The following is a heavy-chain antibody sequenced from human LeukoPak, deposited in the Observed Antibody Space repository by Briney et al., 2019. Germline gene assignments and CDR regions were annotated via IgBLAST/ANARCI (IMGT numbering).Heavy chain of an antibody. Sequence: AGGSLRLSCAASGFTFSSYSMNWVRQAPGEGREWVSYISGGGDTIYYADSVKGRFTISRDNAKNSLYLLMNSLRAEDTAIYYCAGDWASYNWILGYWGQGTLVTVSS. CDR1: GFTFSSYS. J-gene: IGHJ4*02. V-gene: IGHV3-48*04. CDR3: AGDWASYNWILGY. D-gene: IGHD1-20*01. CDR2: ISGGGDTI.